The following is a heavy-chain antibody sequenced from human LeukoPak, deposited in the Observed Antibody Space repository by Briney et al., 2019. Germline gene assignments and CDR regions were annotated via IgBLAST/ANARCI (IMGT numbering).Heavy chain of an antibody. CDR2: INHSGST. D-gene: IGHD3-10*01. Sequence: SSETLSLTCAVYGGSFSGYYWSWIRQPPGKGLEWIGEINHSGSTNYNPSLKSRVTISVDTSKNQFSLKLSSVTAADMAVYYCARGYYGSGSIAAGGSSDPWGQGTLVTVSS. J-gene: IGHJ5*02. CDR1: GGSFSGYY. V-gene: IGHV4-34*01. CDR3: ARGYYGSGSIAAGGSSDP.